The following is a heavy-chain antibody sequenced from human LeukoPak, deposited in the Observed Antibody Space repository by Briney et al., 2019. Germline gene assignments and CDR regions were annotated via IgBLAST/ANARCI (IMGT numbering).Heavy chain of an antibody. Sequence: GASVKVSCKASGGTFSSYAISWVRQAPGQGLEWMGRIIPILGIANYAQKFQGRVTINADKSTSTAYMELSSLRSEDTAVYYCASGAYYGGNSVLGHFDYWGQGTLVTVSS. J-gene: IGHJ4*02. D-gene: IGHD4-23*01. V-gene: IGHV1-69*04. CDR3: ASGAYYGGNSVLGHFDY. CDR1: GGTFSSYA. CDR2: IIPILGIA.